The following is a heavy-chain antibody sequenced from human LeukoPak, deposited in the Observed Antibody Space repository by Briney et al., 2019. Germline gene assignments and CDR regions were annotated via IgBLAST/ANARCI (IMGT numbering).Heavy chain of an antibody. Sequence: PSETLSLTCTVSGGSLSSGDYYWRWIRQPPGKGLECVGYIYYSGSTYYNPSLKSRVTISVDTSKNQFSLKLSSVTAADTAVYYCARGGEYYYDSSGYYAWFDAWGQGTLVTVSS. CDR1: GGSLSSGDYY. CDR3: ARGGEYYYDSSGYYAWFDA. V-gene: IGHV4-30-4*01. CDR2: IYYSGST. J-gene: IGHJ5*02. D-gene: IGHD3-22*01.